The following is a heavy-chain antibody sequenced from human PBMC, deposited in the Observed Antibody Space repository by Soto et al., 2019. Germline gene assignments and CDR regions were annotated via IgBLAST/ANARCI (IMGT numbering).Heavy chain of an antibody. V-gene: IGHV3-48*02. CDR3: ERDKGGAVIGLIWFDP. CDR2: ISSSSTTI. CDR1: GFTFSTFG. D-gene: IGHD2-21*01. J-gene: IGHJ5*02. Sequence: GGSLRLSCAASGFTFSTFGMNWVRQAPGKGLEWISYISSSSTTIFYGGSVEGRFTVSRNNAENSLYLQMNSLRDEDTVVYYCERDKGGAVIGLIWFDPWGHGTLVTVSS.